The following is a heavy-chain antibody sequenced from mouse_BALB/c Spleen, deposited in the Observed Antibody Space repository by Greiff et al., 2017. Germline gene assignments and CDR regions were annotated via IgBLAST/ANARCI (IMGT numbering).Heavy chain of an antibody. CDR3: VRGGNYAHFDY. D-gene: IGHD2-1*01. J-gene: IGHJ2*01. Sequence: EVQLVESGGGLVQPKGSLKLSCAASGFTFNTYAMNWVRQAPGKGLEWVARIRSKSNNYATYYADSVKDRFTISRDDSQSMLYLQMNNLKTEDTAMYYCVRGGNYAHFDYWGQGTTLTVSS. V-gene: IGHV10-1*02. CDR1: GFTFNTYA. CDR2: IRSKSNNYAT.